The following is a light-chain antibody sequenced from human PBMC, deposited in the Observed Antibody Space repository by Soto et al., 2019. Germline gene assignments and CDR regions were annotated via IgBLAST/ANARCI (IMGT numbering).Light chain of an antibody. V-gene: IGLV2-14*01. Sequence: QSVLTQPASVSGSPGQSVTISCTGTSSDIGGYNYVSWYQQHPGKAPRVTIYEVTNRPSGVSTRFSGSKTGNTASLTISGLQPEDEAYYYCSSYRSVGTVVFGSGTKVTVL. CDR2: EVT. CDR1: SSDIGGYNY. CDR3: SSYRSVGTVV. J-gene: IGLJ1*01.